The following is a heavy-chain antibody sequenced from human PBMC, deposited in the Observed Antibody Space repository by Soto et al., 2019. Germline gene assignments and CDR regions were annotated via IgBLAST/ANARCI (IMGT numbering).Heavy chain of an antibody. V-gene: IGHV1-69*08. CDR1: GGTFSRYS. J-gene: IGHJ6*02. D-gene: IGHD2-2*01. Sequence: QVQLVQSGAEVKKPGSSVKVSCKASGGTFSRYSITWVRQAPGHGLEWIGRIIPIFGIPSYAQKFQGRVTIPADESTGTAYVELSSLRSDDTAVYYCAREDRARETGLVPAAIDGMDVWGQGTTVTVSS. CDR3: AREDRARETGLVPAAIDGMDV. CDR2: IIPIFGIP.